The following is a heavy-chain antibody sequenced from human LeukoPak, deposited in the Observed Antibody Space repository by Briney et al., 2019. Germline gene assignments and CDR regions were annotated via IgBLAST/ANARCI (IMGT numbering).Heavy chain of an antibody. CDR3: ARRTTVTTFLSG. Sequence: NPSETLSLTSAVYGGSFSGYYWSWIRQPPGKGLEWIGEINHSGSTNYNPSLKSRVTISVDTSKNQFSLKLSSVTAADTAVYYCARRTTVTTFLSGWGQGTLVTVSS. J-gene: IGHJ4*02. CDR1: GGSFSGYY. D-gene: IGHD4-11*01. V-gene: IGHV4-34*01. CDR2: INHSGST.